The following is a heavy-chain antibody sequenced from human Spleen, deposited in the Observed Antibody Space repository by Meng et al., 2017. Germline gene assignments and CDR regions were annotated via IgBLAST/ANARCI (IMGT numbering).Heavy chain of an antibody. J-gene: IGHJ3*01. CDR1: GFTFRSSC. V-gene: IGHV3-23*01. CDR3: TKDTRGGSGNYSWGTFDV. Sequence: GGSLRLSCAASGFTFRSSCMSWVRQTPGKGREWLSGVSASGRSTVYGDSVKGRFTISRDNSKNTLYLQMSSLRVEDTAIYMCTKDTRGGSGNYSWGTFDVWGQGTMVTVSS. D-gene: IGHD3-10*01. CDR2: VSASGRST.